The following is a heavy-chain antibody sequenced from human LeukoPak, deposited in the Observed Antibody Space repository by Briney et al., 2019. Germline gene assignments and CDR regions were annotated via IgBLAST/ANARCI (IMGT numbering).Heavy chain of an antibody. J-gene: IGHJ4*02. CDR2: IKSKTDDGTT. CDR3: TTGLPAAGPHFDY. V-gene: IGHV3-15*01. D-gene: IGHD6-13*01. Sequence: PGGSLRLSWVASGFTFSNAWMTWVSQAPGKGLEWVGRIKSKTDDGTTDYAAPVKGRFTISRDDSKNTLYLQMNSLQIEDMAVYYCTTGLPAAGPHFDYWGQGTLVTVSS. CDR1: GFTFSNAW.